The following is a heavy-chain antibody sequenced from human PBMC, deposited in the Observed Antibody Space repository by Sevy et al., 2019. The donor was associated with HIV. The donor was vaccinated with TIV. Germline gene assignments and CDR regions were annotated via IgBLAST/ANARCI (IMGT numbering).Heavy chain of an antibody. Sequence: GGSLRLSCAASGFTVSSNYMSWVRQAPGKGLEWVSVIYSGGSTYYADSLKGRLTISRDNAKNTLYLQMNSLRAEDTALYYCARDSNWGRFWYFDFWVRGTLVTVSS. V-gene: IGHV3-53*01. CDR1: GFTVSSNY. D-gene: IGHD7-27*01. CDR2: IYSGGST. CDR3: ARDSNWGRFWYFDF. J-gene: IGHJ2*01.